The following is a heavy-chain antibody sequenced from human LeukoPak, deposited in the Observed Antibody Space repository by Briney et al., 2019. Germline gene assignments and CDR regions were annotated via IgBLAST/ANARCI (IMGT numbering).Heavy chain of an antibody. CDR2: ISGSGGST. CDR3: ARGPRQYFDF. CDR1: GFTFSSYA. Sequence: GGSLRLSCAASGFTFSSYAMNWVRQAPGKGLEWVSGISGSGGSTYHADSVKGRFTISRDNSKNTLYLQMNSLRAEDTAVYYCARGPRQYFDFWGQGTLVTVSS. D-gene: IGHD6-25*01. J-gene: IGHJ4*02. V-gene: IGHV3-23*01.